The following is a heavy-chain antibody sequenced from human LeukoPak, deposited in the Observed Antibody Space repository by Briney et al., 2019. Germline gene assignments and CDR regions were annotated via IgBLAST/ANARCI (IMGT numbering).Heavy chain of an antibody. CDR2: ISSSSSYI. V-gene: IGHV3-21*01. Sequence: GGSLRLSCAASGFTFSGYSMNWVRQAPGKGLEWVSSISSSSSYIYYADSVKGRFTISRDNAKNSLYLQMNSLRAEDTAVYYCARVEMATIASYWGQGTLVTVSS. D-gene: IGHD5-24*01. CDR1: GFTFSGYS. CDR3: ARVEMATIASY. J-gene: IGHJ4*02.